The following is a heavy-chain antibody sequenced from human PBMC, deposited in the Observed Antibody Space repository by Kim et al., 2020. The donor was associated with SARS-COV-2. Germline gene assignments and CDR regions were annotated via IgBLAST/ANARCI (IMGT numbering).Heavy chain of an antibody. V-gene: IGHV3-74*01. CDR2: ITDDGGNT. CDR3: ASRQYTGTYYYFYY. D-gene: IGHD6-6*01. CDR1: GFTFRSYC. Sequence: GGSLRLSCAASGFTFRSYCMHWVRQAPGKGLVWVARITDDGGNTNYADSVKGRFTISRDNAKITLYLQMNSLRAEDTAVYYCASRQYTGTYYYFYYGGEGTVDRVPS. J-gene: IGHJ4*02.